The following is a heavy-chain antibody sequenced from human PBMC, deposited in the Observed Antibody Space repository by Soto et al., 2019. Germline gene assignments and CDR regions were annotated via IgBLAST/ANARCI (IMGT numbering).Heavy chain of an antibody. CDR2: IDPSDSYT. CDR3: AGHLGSGSYYSPKSSYGMDV. D-gene: IGHD3-10*01. V-gene: IGHV5-10-1*01. Sequence: GESLKISCKGSGYSFTSYWISWVRQMPGKGLEWMGRIDPSDSYTNYSPSFQGHVTISADKSISTAYLQWSSLKASDTAMYYCAGHLGSGSYYSPKSSYGMDVWGQGTTVTVSS. J-gene: IGHJ6*02. CDR1: GYSFTSYW.